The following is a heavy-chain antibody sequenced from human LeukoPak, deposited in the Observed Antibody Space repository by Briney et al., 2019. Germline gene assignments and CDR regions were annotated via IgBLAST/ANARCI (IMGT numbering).Heavy chain of an antibody. CDR2: ISSSSSYI. CDR3: ARDGTYYDIKGGFDY. CDR1: GFPFSRYN. V-gene: IGHV3-21*01. D-gene: IGHD3-9*01. Sequence: GGSLRLSCAASGFPFSRYNMNWVRQAPGKGLEWVSSISSSSSYIYYADSVKGRFTISRDNAKNSLYLQMNSLRAEDTAVYYCARDGTYYDIKGGFDYWGQGTLVTVSS. J-gene: IGHJ4*02.